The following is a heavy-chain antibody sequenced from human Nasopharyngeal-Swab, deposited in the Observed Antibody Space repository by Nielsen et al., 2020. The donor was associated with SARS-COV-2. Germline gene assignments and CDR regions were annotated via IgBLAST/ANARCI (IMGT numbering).Heavy chain of an antibody. D-gene: IGHD3-9*01. J-gene: IGHJ3*02. V-gene: IGHV3-30*18. CDR2: ISYDGSNK. Sequence: VRQMPGKGLGWVAVISYDGSNKYYADSVKGRFTISRDNSKNTLYLQMNSLRAEDTAVYYCAKERPYYDILTGYYSDAFDIWGQGTMVTVSS. CDR3: AKERPYYDILTGYYSDAFDI.